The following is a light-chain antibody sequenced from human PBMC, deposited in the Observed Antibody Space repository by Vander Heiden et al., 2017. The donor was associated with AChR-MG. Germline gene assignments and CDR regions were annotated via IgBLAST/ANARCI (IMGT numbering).Light chain of an antibody. CDR1: KLGDKY. CDR3: QAWDSSTARFV. V-gene: IGLV3-1*01. Sequence: SYELTQPPSVSVSPGQTASITCSGDKLGDKYACWFQQKPGQSPVVVIYQDTKRPSGIPERFSGSNSGNTATLTISGTQAMDEADYYCQAWDSSTARFVFGTGTKVTV. CDR2: QDT. J-gene: IGLJ1*01.